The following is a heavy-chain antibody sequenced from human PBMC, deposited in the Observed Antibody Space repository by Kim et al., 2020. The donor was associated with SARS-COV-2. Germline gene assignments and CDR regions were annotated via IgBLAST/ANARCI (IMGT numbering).Heavy chain of an antibody. CDR2: IKSTADGATI. CDR3: WDHNGAGRWDY. D-gene: IGHD3-10*01. J-gene: IGHJ4*02. Sequence: GGSLRLSCVGSGFIFTNSWVNWVRQAPGKGLEWVCRIKSTADGATIDYAAPVQGRFSIARDDSKNTVYLQRNRLKTEDTGVYYCWDHNGAGRWDYWGQGNLFTVSS. V-gene: IGHV3-15*01. CDR1: GFIFTNSW.